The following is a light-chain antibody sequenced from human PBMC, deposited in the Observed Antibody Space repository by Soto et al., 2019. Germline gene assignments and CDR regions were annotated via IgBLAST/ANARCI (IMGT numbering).Light chain of an antibody. CDR2: GAS. CDR1: QSVSSSY. Sequence: EIALTQSPGTLSLSPGERATLSCRTSQSVSSSYLAWYQQKPGQAPRLLMYGASSRATGIPDRFSGSGSGTDFTLTISRLEPEDFAVYYCQQYGSSPKYTFGQGTKLEIK. V-gene: IGKV3-20*01. CDR3: QQYGSSPKYT. J-gene: IGKJ2*01.